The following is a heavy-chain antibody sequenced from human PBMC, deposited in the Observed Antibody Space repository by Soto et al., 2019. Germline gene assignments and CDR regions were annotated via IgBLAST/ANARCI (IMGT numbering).Heavy chain of an antibody. D-gene: IGHD3-3*02. V-gene: IGHV4-59*08. CDR3: ASRSLGALNDVFDI. CDR1: GGSISSYY. J-gene: IGHJ3*02. Sequence: SETLSLTCTVSGGSISSYYWSWIRQPPGKGLEWIGNIYYSGSTNYNPSLKSRVTISVDTSKNQFSLNLSSVTAADTAVYYCASRSLGALNDVFDIWSQGTMVIGSS. CDR2: IYYSGST.